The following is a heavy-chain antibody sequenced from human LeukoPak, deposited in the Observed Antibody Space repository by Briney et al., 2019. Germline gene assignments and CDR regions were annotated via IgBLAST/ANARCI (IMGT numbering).Heavy chain of an antibody. V-gene: IGHV3-30*04. Sequence: GGSLRLSCAASGFNFRDSAMHWVRQPPGKGLEGVAVSSYDGTNKYYADSVNGRFTIPRDNSKNTLFLQMNNLRLEDTAVYYCAADYGDYVSPSDWGQGSLVIVSS. J-gene: IGHJ4*02. CDR2: SSYDGTNK. CDR3: AADYGDYVSPSD. CDR1: GFNFRDSA. D-gene: IGHD4-17*01.